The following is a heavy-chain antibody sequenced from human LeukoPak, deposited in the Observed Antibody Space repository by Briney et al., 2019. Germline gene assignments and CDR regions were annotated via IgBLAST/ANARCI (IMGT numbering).Heavy chain of an antibody. CDR2: ISYDGSNK. CDR1: GFTFSSYA. V-gene: IGHV3-30-3*01. CDR3: ARGGYYGSGSYPDINAFDI. D-gene: IGHD3-10*01. J-gene: IGHJ3*02. Sequence: GGSLRLSCAASGFTFSSYAMHWVSQAPDKGREWVAVISYDGSNKYYADSVKGRFTISRDNSKNTLYLQMNSLRAEDAAVYYCARGGYYGSGSYPDINAFDIWGQGTMVTVSS.